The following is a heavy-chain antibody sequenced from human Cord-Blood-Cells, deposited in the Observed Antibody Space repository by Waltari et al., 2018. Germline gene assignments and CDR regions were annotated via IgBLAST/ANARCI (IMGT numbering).Heavy chain of an antibody. Sequence: QLQLQESGPGLVKPSETLSLTCTVSGGSISSSSYYWGWIRQPPGKGLEWIGSIYYSGSTYYNPSLKSRVTISVDTSKNQFSLKLSSVTAADTAVYYCARRKSIAALPGAFDIWGQGTMVTVSS. D-gene: IGHD6-6*01. V-gene: IGHV4-39*01. CDR1: GGSISSSSYY. J-gene: IGHJ3*02. CDR3: ARRKSIAALPGAFDI. CDR2: IYYSGST.